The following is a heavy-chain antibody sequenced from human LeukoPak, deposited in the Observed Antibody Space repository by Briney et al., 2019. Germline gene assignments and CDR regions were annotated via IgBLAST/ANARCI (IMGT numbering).Heavy chain of an antibody. CDR3: ARDFNDILTGPDYYYYGMDV. Sequence: GGSLRLSCAASGFTVSSNYMSWVRQAPGKGLEWVSVIYSGGSTYYADSVKGRFTISRDNSKNTLYLQMNSLRAEDTAVYYCARDFNDILTGPDYYYYGMDVWGQGTTVTVSS. CDR1: GFTVSSNY. D-gene: IGHD3-9*01. V-gene: IGHV3-53*05. CDR2: IYSGGST. J-gene: IGHJ6*02.